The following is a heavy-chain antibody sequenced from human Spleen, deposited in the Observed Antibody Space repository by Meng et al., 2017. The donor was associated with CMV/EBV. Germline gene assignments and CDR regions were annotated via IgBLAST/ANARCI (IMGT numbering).Heavy chain of an antibody. D-gene: IGHD3-3*01. CDR1: FSNAW. Sequence: FSNAWMNWVRQAPGQGLEWVGRIKSKTDGGTTDYAAPVKGRFTISRDDSKNTLYLQMNSLKTEDTAVYYCTTGDKDFWSGYYRPLNYWGQGTLVTVSS. CDR2: IKSKTDGGTT. V-gene: IGHV3-15*07. J-gene: IGHJ4*02. CDR3: TTGDKDFWSGYYRPLNY.